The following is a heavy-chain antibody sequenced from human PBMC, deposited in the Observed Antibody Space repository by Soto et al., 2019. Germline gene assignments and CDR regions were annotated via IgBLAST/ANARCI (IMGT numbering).Heavy chain of an antibody. Sequence: SETLSLTCTVSGGSISSYYWSWIRQPPGKGLEWIGYIYYSGSTNYNPSLKSRVTISVDTSKNQFPLKLSSVTAADTAVYYCARDTRGYSYGYAFDIWGQGTMVTVSS. D-gene: IGHD5-18*01. CDR3: ARDTRGYSYGYAFDI. V-gene: IGHV4-59*01. J-gene: IGHJ3*02. CDR1: GGSISSYY. CDR2: IYYSGST.